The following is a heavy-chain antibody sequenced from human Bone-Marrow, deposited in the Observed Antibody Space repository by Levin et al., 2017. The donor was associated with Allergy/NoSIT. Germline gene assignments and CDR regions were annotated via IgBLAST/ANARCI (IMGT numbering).Heavy chain of an antibody. Sequence: GGSLRLSCVASGLTFNDAWMSWVRQAPGKGLEWIGRIKSKTAGGTTDYGAPVKGRFFISRDDSKNTLYLQMNSLKVEDTAVYYCSTGYTSGWYRFQDFDHWDHGTLVTVSS. CDR2: IKSKTAGGTT. J-gene: IGHJ4*01. D-gene: IGHD6-19*01. CDR1: GLTFNDAW. CDR3: STGYTSGWYRFQDFDH. V-gene: IGHV3-15*01.